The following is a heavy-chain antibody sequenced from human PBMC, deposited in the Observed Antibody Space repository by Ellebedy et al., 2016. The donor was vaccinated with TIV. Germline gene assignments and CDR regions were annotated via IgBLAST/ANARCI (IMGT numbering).Heavy chain of an antibody. D-gene: IGHD3-3*01. CDR3: AKDLHHWSANDR. V-gene: IGHV3-23*01. CDR2: IGGDLRT. J-gene: IGHJ5*02. Sequence: GESLKISCAAFGFTLRGNAMSWVRQAPGKGLEWVSGIGGDLRTHYADPVKGRFTISRDDSQDTLFLEMNRLRVEDTAVYYCAKDLHHWSANDRWGQGTLVSVS. CDR1: GFTLRGNA.